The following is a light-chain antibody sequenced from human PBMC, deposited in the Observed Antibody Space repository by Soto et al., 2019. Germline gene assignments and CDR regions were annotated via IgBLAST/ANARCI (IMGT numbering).Light chain of an antibody. J-gene: IGKJ2*01. V-gene: IGKV3-20*01. CDR2: ATS. CDR1: ESVHSRY. Sequence: EIALTQSPGTLSLSPGERATLSCRASESVHSRYLAWYQQKPGQAPRLLFYATSTRATGIPDRFSASGSGTDFTLTISRLDPEDFAVYYCQQYANSPPYTFGQGTKLETK. CDR3: QQYANSPPYT.